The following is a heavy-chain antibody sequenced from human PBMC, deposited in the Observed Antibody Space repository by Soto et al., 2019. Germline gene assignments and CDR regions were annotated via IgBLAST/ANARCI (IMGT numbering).Heavy chain of an antibody. Sequence: SETLSLTCTVSGGSISSYYWSWIRQAPGKGLEWIGYIYYSGSTNYNPSLKSRVTISVDTSKNQFSLKLSSVTAADTAVYYCARSLYSYGPKFDSWGQGTLVTVSS. CDR2: IYYSGST. CDR3: ARSLYSYGPKFDS. V-gene: IGHV4-59*08. CDR1: GGSISSYY. D-gene: IGHD5-18*01. J-gene: IGHJ4*02.